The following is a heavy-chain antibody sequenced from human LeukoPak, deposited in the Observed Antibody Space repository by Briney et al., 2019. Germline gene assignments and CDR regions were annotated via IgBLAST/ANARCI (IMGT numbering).Heavy chain of an antibody. J-gene: IGHJ5*01. D-gene: IGHD1-26*01. V-gene: IGHV4-59*12. Sequence: SETLSLTCTVSGGSISSYYWSWIRQPPGKGLVWIGYIYYSGSTNYNPSLKSRVTISVDTSKNQFSLRLSSVTAADTAVYYCARYSGSYYGWFDSWGQGTLVTVSS. CDR1: GGSISSYY. CDR3: ARYSGSYYGWFDS. CDR2: IYYSGST.